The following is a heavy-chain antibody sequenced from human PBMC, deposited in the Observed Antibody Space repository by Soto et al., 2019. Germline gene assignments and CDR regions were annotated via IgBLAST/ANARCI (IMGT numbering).Heavy chain of an antibody. D-gene: IGHD3-3*01. CDR2: IYYSGST. J-gene: IGHJ3*02. V-gene: IGHV4-31*03. CDR3: ARVPFRAYYDFWSGPLEIHPHLDAFDI. Sequence: PSETLSLTCTVSGGSISSGGYYWSWIRQHPGKGLEWIGYIYYSGSTYYNPSLKSRVTISVDTSKNQFSLKLSSVAAADTAVYYCARVPFRAYYDFWSGPLEIHPHLDAFDIWGQRTMVTVSS. CDR1: GGSISSGGYY.